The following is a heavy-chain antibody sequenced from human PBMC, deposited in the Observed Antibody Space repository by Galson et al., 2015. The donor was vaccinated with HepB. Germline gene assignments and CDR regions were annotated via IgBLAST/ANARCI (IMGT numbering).Heavy chain of an antibody. CDR1: GFTFSGYW. CDR2: IKQDGSEK. D-gene: IGHD3-3*01. V-gene: IGHV3-7*01. CDR3: ARGSGGGRMQYGY. J-gene: IGHJ4*02. Sequence: SLRLSCAASGFTFSGYWMGWVRQAPGKGLAWVANIKQDGSEKSYVDSVKGRFTISRDNAKNSLYLQMNSLRDEDTAVYYCARGSGGGRMQYGYWGQGTLVTVSS.